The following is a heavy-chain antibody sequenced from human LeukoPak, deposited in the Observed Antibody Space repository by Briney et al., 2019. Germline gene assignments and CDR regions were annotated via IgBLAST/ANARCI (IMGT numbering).Heavy chain of an antibody. D-gene: IGHD4-11*01. CDR1: GGTFSSYA. J-gene: IGHJ4*02. V-gene: IGHV1-69*04. CDR2: IIPILGIA. CDR3: ARDPAPYSNYAVGY. Sequence: SVKVSCKASGGTFSSYAIIWVRQAPGQGLEWMGRIIPILGIANYAQKFQGRVTITADKSTSTAYMELSSLRSEDTAVYYCARDPAPYSNYAVGYWGPGTLVTVSS.